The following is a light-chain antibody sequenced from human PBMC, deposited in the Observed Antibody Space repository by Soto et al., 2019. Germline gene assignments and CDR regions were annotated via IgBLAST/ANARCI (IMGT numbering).Light chain of an antibody. J-gene: IGKJ4*01. Sequence: EIVMTQSPATLSVSPGHRATLSCRASQSADNDLAWYQQKPGQPPRLLIYDASTRATGIPARFSGSQSGTEFTLTISSLQSEDFAVYFCQQYNNWPLTFGGGTKVETK. V-gene: IGKV3D-15*01. CDR2: DAS. CDR1: QSADND. CDR3: QQYNNWPLT.